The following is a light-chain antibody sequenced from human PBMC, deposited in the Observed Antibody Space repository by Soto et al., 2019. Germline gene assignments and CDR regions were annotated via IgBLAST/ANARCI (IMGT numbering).Light chain of an antibody. V-gene: IGLV4-69*01. J-gene: IGLJ2*01. CDR2: LNIDGSH. CDR1: SGNSSYA. Sequence: QPVLTQSPSASASLGASVKLTCTLSSGNSSYAIAWHQQQPEKGPRYLMKLNIDGSHSKGDGIPDRFSGSSSGAERYLTISSLQSEDEADYYCQTWDTGIRVVFGGGTKLTVL. CDR3: QTWDTGIRVV.